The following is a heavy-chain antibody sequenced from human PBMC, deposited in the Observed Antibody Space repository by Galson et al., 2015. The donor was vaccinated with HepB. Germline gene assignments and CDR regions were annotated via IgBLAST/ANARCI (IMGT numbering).Heavy chain of an antibody. Sequence: SLRLSCAASGFTFSSYAMHWVRQAPGKGLEWVAVISYDGSNKYYADSVKGRFTISRDNSKNKLYLQMNSLRAEDTAVYYCARGSYDILTGYPDYYYYGMDVWGQGTTVTVSS. V-gene: IGHV3-30*04. CDR2: ISYDGSNK. CDR1: GFTFSSYA. D-gene: IGHD3-9*01. J-gene: IGHJ6*02. CDR3: ARGSYDILTGYPDYYYYGMDV.